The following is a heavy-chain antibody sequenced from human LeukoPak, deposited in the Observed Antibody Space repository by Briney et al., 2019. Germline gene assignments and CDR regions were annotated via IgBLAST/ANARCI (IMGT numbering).Heavy chain of an antibody. J-gene: IGHJ3*02. CDR2: IHHSGNT. V-gene: IGHV4-4*02. Sequence: SGTLSLTCAVSGGSISSTDWCSWVRQTPGKGLEWIGDIHHSGNTNYNPSLKSRVTIAVDKSKNQFSLKLRSVTAADTAVYFFARSPDYYGTSGPGYAFDIWGQGTVVTVSS. CDR1: GGSISSTDW. D-gene: IGHD3-22*01. CDR3: ARSPDYYGTSGPGYAFDI.